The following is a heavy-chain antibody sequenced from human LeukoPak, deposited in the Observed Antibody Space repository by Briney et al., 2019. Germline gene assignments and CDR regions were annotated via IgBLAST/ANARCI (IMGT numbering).Heavy chain of an antibody. Sequence: SETLSLTCTVSGGSISSSSYYWGWIRQPPGKGLEWIEYIYYSGSTNYNPSLKSRVTISVDTSKNQFSLKLSSVTAADTAVYYCARHKSLGVFGEFDDAFDIWGQGTMVTVSS. J-gene: IGHJ3*02. CDR3: ARHKSLGVFGEFDDAFDI. D-gene: IGHD3-10*02. V-gene: IGHV4-61*05. CDR1: GGSISSSSYY. CDR2: IYYSGST.